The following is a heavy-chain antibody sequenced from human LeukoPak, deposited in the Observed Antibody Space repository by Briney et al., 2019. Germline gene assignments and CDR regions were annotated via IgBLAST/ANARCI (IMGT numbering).Heavy chain of an antibody. CDR1: GFTFSSYG. CDR3: ARALRGEGIDY. V-gene: IGHV3-33*01. D-gene: IGHD2-21*01. Sequence: GGSLRLSCAASGFTFSSYGMHWVRQAPGKGLEWVAVIWYDGSNKYYADSVKGRFTISRDNSKNTLYLQMNSLRAEDTAVYYCARALRGEGIDYWGQGTLVTVSS. J-gene: IGHJ4*02. CDR2: IWYDGSNK.